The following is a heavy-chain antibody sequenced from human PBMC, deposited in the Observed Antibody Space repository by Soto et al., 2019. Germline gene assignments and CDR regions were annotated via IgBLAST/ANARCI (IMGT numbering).Heavy chain of an antibody. Sequence: EVQLVESGGGLVQPGESLRLSCAASGFTFSSYWMHWVRQAPGKGLVWVSRINSDGSSTSYAGSVKGRFTISRENAKNTLYLQINSLRAEDTAVYYCVRTSLVAAGDTREDYWGQGTVVTVSS. D-gene: IGHD2-8*02. CDR1: GFTFSSYW. CDR2: INSDGSST. J-gene: IGHJ4*02. CDR3: VRTSLVAAGDTREDY. V-gene: IGHV3-74*01.